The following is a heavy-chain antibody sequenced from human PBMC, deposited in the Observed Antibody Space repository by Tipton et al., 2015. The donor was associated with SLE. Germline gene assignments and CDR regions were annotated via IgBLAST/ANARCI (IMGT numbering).Heavy chain of an antibody. CDR1: GGSFSGYY. J-gene: IGHJ5*02. V-gene: IGHV4-59*01. CDR2: IYYSGST. CDR3: ARHLSVVNWFDP. Sequence: TLSLTCAVYGGSFSGYYWSWIRQPPGKGLEWIVYIYYSGSTNYNPSLKSRITISVDTSKNQFSLKLSSVTAADTAVYYCARHLSVVNWFDPWGQGTLVTVSS. D-gene: IGHD2-15*01.